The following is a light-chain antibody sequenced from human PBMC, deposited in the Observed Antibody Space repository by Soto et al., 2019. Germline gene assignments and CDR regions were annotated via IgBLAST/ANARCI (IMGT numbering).Light chain of an antibody. J-gene: IGKJ5*01. CDR1: QSLSSW. Sequence: VPITHSAYASSASVVNRVTINCRASQSLSSWLAWYQQKPGKAPKLLIYDVSSLESGVPSRFSGSGSGTDFTLTINGLQPEDFATYYCQQDASSTLKFGQGTRLEIK. CDR3: QQDASSTLK. V-gene: IGKV1-5*01. CDR2: DVS.